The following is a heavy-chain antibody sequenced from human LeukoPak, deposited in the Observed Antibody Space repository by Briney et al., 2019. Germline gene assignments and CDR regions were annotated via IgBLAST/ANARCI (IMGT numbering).Heavy chain of an antibody. CDR2: IYYSGNT. V-gene: IGHV4-34*01. CDR3: ARHLFGSGYYPDY. CDR1: GGSFSGYY. J-gene: IGHJ4*02. Sequence: PSETLSLTCAVYGGSFSGYYRSWIRQPPGKGLEWIGTIYYSGNTYYNPSLRTRVTISVDTSKKQFSLKLSSVTAADTAVYYCARHLFGSGYYPDYWGQGTLVTVSS. D-gene: IGHD3-22*01.